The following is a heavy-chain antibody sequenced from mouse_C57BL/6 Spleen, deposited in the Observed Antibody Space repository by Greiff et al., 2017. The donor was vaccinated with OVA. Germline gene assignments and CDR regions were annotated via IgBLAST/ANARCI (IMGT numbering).Heavy chain of an antibody. CDR2: IWPGGGT. Sequence: QVQLKESGPGLVAPSQSLSITCTVSGFSLTSYAISWVRQPPGKGLEWLGVIWPGGGTNYNSALKSRLSISKDNSKSQVFLKMNSLQTDDTARYYCARNGITTVVASYYYAMDYWGQGTSVTVSS. V-gene: IGHV2-9-1*01. J-gene: IGHJ4*01. CDR3: ARNGITTVVASYYYAMDY. D-gene: IGHD1-1*01. CDR1: GFSLTSYA.